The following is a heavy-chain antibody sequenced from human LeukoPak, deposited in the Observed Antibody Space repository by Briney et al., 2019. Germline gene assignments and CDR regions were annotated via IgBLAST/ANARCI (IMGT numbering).Heavy chain of an antibody. CDR2: IIPILGIA. CDR3: ARVGIPAAISSRFDP. V-gene: IGHV1-69*04. Sequence: ASVKVSCKASGGTFSSYAISWVRQAPGQGLEWMGRIIPILGIANYAQKFQGRVTITADKSTSTAYMELSSLRSEDTAVYYCARVGIPAAISSRFDPWGQGTLVTVSS. CDR1: GGTFSSYA. D-gene: IGHD2-2*01. J-gene: IGHJ5*02.